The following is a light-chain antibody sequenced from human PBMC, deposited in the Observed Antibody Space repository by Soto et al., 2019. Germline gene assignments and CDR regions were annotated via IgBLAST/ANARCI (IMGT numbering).Light chain of an antibody. CDR2: EVT. V-gene: IGLV2-14*01. Sequence: QPVLTQPASVSGSPGQSIAISCTGTTSDVGGYDYVSWYQQHPGKAPKVIIYEVTNRPSGVSTRFSGSKSGNTASLTISGLQADDEADYYCSSFTSSHTWVFGGGTKLTVL. CDR1: TSDVGGYDY. CDR3: SSFTSSHTWV. J-gene: IGLJ3*02.